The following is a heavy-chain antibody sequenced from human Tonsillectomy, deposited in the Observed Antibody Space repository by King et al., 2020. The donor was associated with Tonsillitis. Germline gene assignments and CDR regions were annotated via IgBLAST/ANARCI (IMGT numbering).Heavy chain of an antibody. J-gene: IGHJ4*02. CDR1: GFTFSSYA. CDR2: ISYDGSNK. CDR3: ARILGITIFGVDQNYFDY. V-gene: IGHV3-30*04. Sequence: VQLVESGGGVVQPGRSLRLSCAASGFTFSSYAMHWVRQAPGKGLEWVAVISYDGSNKYYADSVKGRFTISRDNSKITLYLQMNSLRAEDTAVYYCARILGITIFGVDQNYFDYWGQGTLVTVSS. D-gene: IGHD3-3*01.